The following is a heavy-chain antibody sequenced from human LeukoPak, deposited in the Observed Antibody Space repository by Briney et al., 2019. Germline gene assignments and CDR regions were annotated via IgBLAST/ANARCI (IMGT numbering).Heavy chain of an antibody. CDR3: ARRLGAAGTTLHY. CDR2: IIPIFGIA. V-gene: IGHV1-69*04. D-gene: IGHD6-13*01. Sequence: AASVKVSCKASGGTFSSYAISWVRQAPGQGLEWMGRIIPIFGIANYAQKFQGRVTITADKSTSTAYMELSSLRSEDTAVYYCARRLGAAGTTLHYWGQGTLVTVSS. J-gene: IGHJ4*02. CDR1: GGTFSSYA.